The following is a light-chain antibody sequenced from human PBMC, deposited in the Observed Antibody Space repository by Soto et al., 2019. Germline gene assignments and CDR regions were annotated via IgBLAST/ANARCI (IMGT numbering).Light chain of an antibody. V-gene: IGKV3-20*01. J-gene: IGKJ2*03. CDR2: GAL. CDR1: QTVSSRF. Sequence: EIVLTQSPGTLSLSPGERATLSCRASQTVSSRFLAWYQQKPGQAPRLLIYGALSRATGIPDRFSGSGSGTEFTLTISSLQSEDVGTYYCQQYDTWPPYSFGQGTKVDIK. CDR3: QQYDTWPPYS.